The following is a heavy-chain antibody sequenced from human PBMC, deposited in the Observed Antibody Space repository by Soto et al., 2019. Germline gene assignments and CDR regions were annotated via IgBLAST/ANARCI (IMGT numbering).Heavy chain of an antibody. Sequence: GGSLRLSCAASGFTVSSNYMSWVRQAPGKGLEWVSVIYSGGSTYYADSVKGRFTISRDNSKNTLYLQMNSLRAEDTAVYYCAREGGVRYCSGGSCYLARWGQGTLVTSPQ. CDR3: AREGGVRYCSGGSCYLAR. J-gene: IGHJ4*02. V-gene: IGHV3-53*01. CDR1: GFTVSSNY. D-gene: IGHD2-15*01. CDR2: IYSGGST.